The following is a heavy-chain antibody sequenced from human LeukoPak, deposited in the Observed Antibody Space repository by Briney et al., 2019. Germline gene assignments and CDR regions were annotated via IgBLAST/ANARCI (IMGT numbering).Heavy chain of an antibody. CDR3: ARRGYSSGWQNWFDP. J-gene: IGHJ5*02. CDR1: GYTFTSYW. CDR2: IYPGDSDT. Sequence: LGESLKISCKGSGYTFTSYWIGWVRQMPGKGLEWMGIIYPGDSDTRYSPSFQGQVTISADKSISTTYLQWSSLKASDTGIYYCARRGYSSGWQNWFDPWGQGTLVTVSS. V-gene: IGHV5-51*01. D-gene: IGHD6-19*01.